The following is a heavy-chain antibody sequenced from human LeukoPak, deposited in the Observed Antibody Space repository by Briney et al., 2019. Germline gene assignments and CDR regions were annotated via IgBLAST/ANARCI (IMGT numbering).Heavy chain of an antibody. CDR1: GYSFTSYW. Sequence: GESLKISCKGSGYSFTSYWIGWVRQMPGKGLEWMGIIYPGNSDPRYGPSFQGQVTISGDHSINTAFLQWSSLKASDTAMYYCARLRHYDTRTYNRAKWAFDIWGQGTMVTVSS. D-gene: IGHD3-22*01. V-gene: IGHV5-51*01. CDR2: IYPGNSDP. CDR3: ARLRHYDTRTYNRAKWAFDI. J-gene: IGHJ3*02.